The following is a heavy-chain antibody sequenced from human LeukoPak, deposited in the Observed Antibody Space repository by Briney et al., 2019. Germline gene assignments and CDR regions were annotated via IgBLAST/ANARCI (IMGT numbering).Heavy chain of an antibody. D-gene: IGHD4-11*01. CDR2: IIPIFGTA. CDR1: GGTFSSYA. CDR3: ARGDDYSNYLCGNY. Sequence: ASVKVSCKASGGTFSSYAISWVRQAPGQGLEWMGGIIPIFGTANYAQKFQGRVTITTDESPSTAYMELSSLRSEDTAVYYCARGDDYSNYLCGNYWGQGTLVTVSS. J-gene: IGHJ4*02. V-gene: IGHV1-69*05.